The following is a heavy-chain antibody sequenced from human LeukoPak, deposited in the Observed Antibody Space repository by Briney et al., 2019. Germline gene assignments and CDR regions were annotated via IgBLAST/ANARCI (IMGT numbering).Heavy chain of an antibody. J-gene: IGHJ4*02. Sequence: SETLSLTCTVSGASSSSGDQYWNWIRQSPGKGLEWIGSLHPSGNLYNNPSLESRVTMSVDTSKNQFSLNLNSVTAADTAVYFCSRGLDSRKLGYWGQGTLVTVSS. CDR2: LHPSGNL. CDR1: GASSSSGDQY. V-gene: IGHV4-31*03. D-gene: IGHD3-22*01. CDR3: SRGLDSRKLGY.